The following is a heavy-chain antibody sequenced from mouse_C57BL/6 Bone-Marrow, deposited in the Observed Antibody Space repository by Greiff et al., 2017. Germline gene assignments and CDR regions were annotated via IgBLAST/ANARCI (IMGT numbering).Heavy chain of an antibody. J-gene: IGHJ1*03. Sequence: LQQSGAELVRPGSSVRLSCKDSYFAFMGSAMHWVKQRPGHGLEWIGSFTMYSDATEYSENFKGKATLTANTSSSTAYMELSSLTSEDSAVSYCARSGYYWYFGVGGTGTTVTVSA. D-gene: IGHD1-3*01. CDR1: YFAFMGSA. CDR2: FTMYSDAT. V-gene: IGHV1-49*01. CDR3: ARSGYYWYFGV.